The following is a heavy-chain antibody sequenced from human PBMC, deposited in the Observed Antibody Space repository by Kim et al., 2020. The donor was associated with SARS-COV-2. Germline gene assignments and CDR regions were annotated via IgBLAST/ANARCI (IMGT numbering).Heavy chain of an antibody. J-gene: IGHJ6*02. CDR2: ISWDGGST. D-gene: IGHD3-10*01. CDR1: GFTFDDYA. V-gene: IGHV3-43D*03. Sequence: GGSLRLSCAASGFTFDDYAMHWVRQAPGKGLEWVSLISWDGGSTYYADSVKGRFTISRDNSKNSLYLQMNSLRAEDTALYYCAKDAWFGESLSYGMDVWGQGTTVTVSS. CDR3: AKDAWFGESLSYGMDV.